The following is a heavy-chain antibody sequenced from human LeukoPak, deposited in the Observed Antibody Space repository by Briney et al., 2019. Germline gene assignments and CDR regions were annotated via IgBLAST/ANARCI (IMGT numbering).Heavy chain of an antibody. CDR1: GFDFGGACG. D-gene: IGHD6-19*01. Sequence: PGGSLRLSCATSGFDFGGACGMGWVRQPPGKGLEWVSTINANSGTTSYAASVRGRFTISRDNSKNTLYLQLNTLRADDTATYYCAKPISGGLAVTADWFHPWGQGTLVVVSS. CDR3: AKPISGGLAVTADWFHP. V-gene: IGHV3-23*01. J-gene: IGHJ5*01. CDR2: INANSGTT.